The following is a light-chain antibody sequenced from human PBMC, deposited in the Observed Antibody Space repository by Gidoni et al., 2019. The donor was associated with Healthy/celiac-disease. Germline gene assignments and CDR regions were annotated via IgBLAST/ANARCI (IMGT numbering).Light chain of an antibody. Sequence: ELVLTQSPGTLSLSPGERATLSCRASQSVSSSYLVWYQQKPGQAARLLIYGASSRATGIPDRFSGSGSGTDFTLTISRLEPEDFAVYYCQQYGSSPKLTFGGGTKVEFK. V-gene: IGKV3-20*01. J-gene: IGKJ4*01. CDR2: GAS. CDR1: QSVSSSY. CDR3: QQYGSSPKLT.